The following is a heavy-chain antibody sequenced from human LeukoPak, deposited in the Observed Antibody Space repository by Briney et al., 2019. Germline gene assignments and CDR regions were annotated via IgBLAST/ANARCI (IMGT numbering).Heavy chain of an antibody. CDR2: MSFDGSNK. Sequence: GGSLRLPCAASGFTFSSYGLHWVRQAPGKGLEWVAGMSFDGSNKYYADSVQGRFSISRDNSKNTLFLQMDSLRPEDTAVYFCAKDTLSVSVTYHGMDVWGQGTTVAVSS. V-gene: IGHV3-30*18. CDR3: AKDTLSVSVTYHGMDV. CDR1: GFTFSSYG. J-gene: IGHJ6*02. D-gene: IGHD6-19*01.